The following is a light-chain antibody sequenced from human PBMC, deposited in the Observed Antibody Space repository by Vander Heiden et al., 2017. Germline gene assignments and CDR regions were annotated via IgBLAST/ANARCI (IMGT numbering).Light chain of an antibody. Sequence: DIVMTQSPDSLAVSLGARAAINCKSSQKVLYSSNNKNYLAWYQQKPGQPPKLLIYWASTRESGVPDRFSGSGSGTDFTLTISSLQAEDVAVYYCQQYDTHPYTFGQGTKLEIK. J-gene: IGKJ2*01. V-gene: IGKV4-1*01. CDR2: WAS. CDR1: QKVLYSSNNKNY. CDR3: QQYDTHPYT.